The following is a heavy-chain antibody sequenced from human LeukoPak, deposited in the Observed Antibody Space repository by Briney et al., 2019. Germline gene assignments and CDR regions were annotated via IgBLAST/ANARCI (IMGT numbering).Heavy chain of an antibody. D-gene: IGHD3-10*01. J-gene: IGHJ3*02. CDR3: ARMVSGGGAFDI. V-gene: IGHV3-66*01. CDR1: GFTFSSYA. Sequence: GGSLRLSCAASGFTFSSYAMSWVRQAPGKGLDWVARIYAGGYTYFADSVKGRFTISRDNAKNSLYLQMNSLRAEDTAVYYCARMVSGGGAFDIWGQGTMVTVSS. CDR2: IYAGGYT.